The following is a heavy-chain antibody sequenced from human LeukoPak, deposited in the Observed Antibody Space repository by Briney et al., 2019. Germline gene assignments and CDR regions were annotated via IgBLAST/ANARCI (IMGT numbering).Heavy chain of an antibody. V-gene: IGHV3-30*02. J-gene: IGHJ4*02. D-gene: IGHD6-19*01. CDR3: ARDQGPGYSSGWYPYYFDY. CDR2: IRYDGSNK. CDR1: GFTFSSYG. Sequence: GGSLRLSCAASGFTFSSYGMHWVRQAPGKGLEWVAFIRYDGSNKYYADSVKGRFTISRDNSKNTLYLQMNSLRAEDTAVYYCARDQGPGYSSGWYPYYFDYWGQGTLVTVSS.